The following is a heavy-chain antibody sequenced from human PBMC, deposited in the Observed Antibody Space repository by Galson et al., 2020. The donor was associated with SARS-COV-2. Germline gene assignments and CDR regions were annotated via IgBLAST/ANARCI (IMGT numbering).Heavy chain of an antibody. Sequence: SQTLSLTCTASGGSIISGDYYWNWIRQPAGKGLEWIGRIYTTTGGTTYNPSLQSRVTISEDTSKNQFSLRLTAVTAADTAVYYCARESRWDLYFDFWGQGTPVTVSS. CDR1: GGSIISGDYY. D-gene: IGHD1-26*01. CDR3: ARESRWDLYFDF. CDR2: IYTTTGGT. V-gene: IGHV4-61*02. J-gene: IGHJ4*02.